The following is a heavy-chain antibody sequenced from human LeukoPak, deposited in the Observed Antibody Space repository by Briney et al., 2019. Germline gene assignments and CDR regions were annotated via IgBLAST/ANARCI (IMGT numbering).Heavy chain of an antibody. Sequence: PSETLSLTCSVSGDSIISSSYQWAWIRQPPGKGLEWIGRAYYSGTPYYNPSLRTRLTISVDTSMNQFSLKLTSVTAADTAVYYCARVVTLVRGVMIDWFDLWGQGTLVTVSS. D-gene: IGHD3-10*01. CDR3: ARVVTLVRGVMIDWFDL. J-gene: IGHJ5*02. CDR1: GDSIISSSYQ. V-gene: IGHV4-39*07. CDR2: AYYSGTP.